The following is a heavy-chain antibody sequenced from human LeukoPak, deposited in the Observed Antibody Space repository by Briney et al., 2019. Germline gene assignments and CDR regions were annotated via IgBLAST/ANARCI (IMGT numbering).Heavy chain of an antibody. D-gene: IGHD5-18*01. CDR3: ARHGVNTYGSHDAFDI. Sequence: PSETLSLTCTVSGDSISGYYWSWIRQPPGKGLEWIGYIYYSGSTNYNPSLKSRVTISVDTSKSQFSLKLNSVTAADTAVYYCARHGVNTYGSHDAFDIWGQGTMVTVSS. CDR2: IYYSGST. CDR1: GDSISGYY. J-gene: IGHJ3*02. V-gene: IGHV4-59*08.